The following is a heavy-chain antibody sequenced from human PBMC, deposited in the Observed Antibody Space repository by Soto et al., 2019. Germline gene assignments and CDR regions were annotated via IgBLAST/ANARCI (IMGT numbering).Heavy chain of an antibody. CDR2: ISAYNGNT. Sequence: GASVKVSCKASGYTFTSYAMHWVRQAPGQGLEWMGWISAYNGNTNYAQKLQGRVTMTTDTSTSTAYMELRSLRSDDTAVYYCARDTGYSSGSDAFDIWGQGTMVTVSS. D-gene: IGHD6-19*01. V-gene: IGHV1-18*01. CDR3: ARDTGYSSGSDAFDI. J-gene: IGHJ3*02. CDR1: GYTFTSYA.